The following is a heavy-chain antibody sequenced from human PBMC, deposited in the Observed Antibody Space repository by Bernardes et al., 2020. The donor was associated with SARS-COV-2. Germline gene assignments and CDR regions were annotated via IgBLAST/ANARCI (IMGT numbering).Heavy chain of an antibody. CDR3: ANKVTNDDY. CDR1: GFTFSHYN. Sequence: GGSLRLSCTASGFTFSHYNMNWVRQAPGKGLECISSISNSGRSIYYADSVKGRFTISRDNAKNSLYLQMNDLRPEDTAVYYCANKVTNDDYWGQGTLVTDSS. V-gene: IGHV3-21*01. CDR2: ISNSGRSI. D-gene: IGHD4-17*01. J-gene: IGHJ4*02.